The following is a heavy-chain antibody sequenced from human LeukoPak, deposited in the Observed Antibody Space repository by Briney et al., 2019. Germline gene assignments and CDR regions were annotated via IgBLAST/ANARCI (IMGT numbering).Heavy chain of an antibody. J-gene: IGHJ4*02. Sequence: GGSLRLSCAASGFTFSSYWVSWVRQAPGKGLEWVANIKQDGSEKYYVDSVKGRFTISRDNAKNSLYLQMNSLRAEDTAVYYCASRAYWGQGTLVTVSS. CDR2: IKQDGSEK. CDR3: ASRAY. CDR1: GFTFSSYW. V-gene: IGHV3-7*01.